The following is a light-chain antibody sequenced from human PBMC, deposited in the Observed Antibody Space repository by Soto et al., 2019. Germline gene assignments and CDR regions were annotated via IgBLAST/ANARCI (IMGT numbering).Light chain of an antibody. V-gene: IGLV2-11*01. CDR1: SSDVRGYSY. J-gene: IGLJ1*01. CDR2: DVS. CDR3: CSYAGSSLYV. Sequence: QSVLTQPRSVSVSPGQSVTISCTGTSSDVRGYSYVSWDQQHSGKAPKLMIYDVSKRPSGVPDRFSGSKSGNTASLTISGLQAEDEADYYCCSYAGSSLYVFGTGTKLTVL.